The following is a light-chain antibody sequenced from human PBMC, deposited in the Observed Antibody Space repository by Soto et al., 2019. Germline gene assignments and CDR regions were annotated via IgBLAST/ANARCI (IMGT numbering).Light chain of an antibody. V-gene: IGKV3-11*01. J-gene: IGKJ1*01. CDR3: QQRSNWPPWT. CDR2: DAS. CDR1: QSVSSY. Sequence: EIVLTQSPATLSLSPGERATLSCRASQSVSSYLAWYQQKPGQAPRLLIYDASNRATGIPARFSGSGSGTDFTLTISSLEPEDFAVYYWQQRSNWPPWTFGQGIKVEIK.